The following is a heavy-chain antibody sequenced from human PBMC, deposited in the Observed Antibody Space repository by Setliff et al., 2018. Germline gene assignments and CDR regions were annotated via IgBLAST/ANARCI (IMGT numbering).Heavy chain of an antibody. CDR1: GFTFSGYG. J-gene: IGHJ4*02. CDR3: VRGEMFSTSPRAD. D-gene: IGHD2-2*01. CDR2: IRPDGSNK. V-gene: IGHV3-30*02. Sequence: PGGSLRLSCAASGFTFSGYGIHWVRQAPGKGLEWVAFIRPDGSNKDHADSVKGRFTISRDNSKNTLYLQMDSLRVEDTAVYYCVRGEMFSTSPRADWGQGTQVTVSS.